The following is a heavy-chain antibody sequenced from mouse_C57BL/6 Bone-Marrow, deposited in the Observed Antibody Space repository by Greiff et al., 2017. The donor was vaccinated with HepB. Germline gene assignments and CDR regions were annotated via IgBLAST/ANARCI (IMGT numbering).Heavy chain of an antibody. J-gene: IGHJ3*01. CDR1: GYTFTSYW. D-gene: IGHD1-1*01. CDR2: IHPNSGST. CDR3: ARSYYGSSYLGWFAY. Sequence: QVQLQQPGAELVKPGASVKLSCKASGYTFTSYWMHWVKQRPGQGLEWIGMIHPNSGSTNYNEKFKSKATLTVDKSSSTAYMQLSSLTSEDSAVYYCARSYYGSSYLGWFAYWGQGTLVTVSA. V-gene: IGHV1-64*01.